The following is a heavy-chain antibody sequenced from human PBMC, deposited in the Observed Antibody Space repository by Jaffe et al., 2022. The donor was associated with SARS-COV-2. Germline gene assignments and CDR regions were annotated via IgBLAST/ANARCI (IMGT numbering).Heavy chain of an antibody. J-gene: IGHJ4*02. D-gene: IGHD5-18*01. CDR3: ARGTAMARFDY. V-gene: IGHV4-34*01. CDR1: GGSFSGYY. CDR2: INHSGST. Sequence: QVQLQQWGAGLLKPSETLSLTCAVYGGSFSGYYWSWIRQPPGKGLEWIGEINHSGSTNYNPSLKSRVTISVDTSKNQFSLKLSSVTAADTAVYYCARGTAMARFDYWGQGTLVTVSS.